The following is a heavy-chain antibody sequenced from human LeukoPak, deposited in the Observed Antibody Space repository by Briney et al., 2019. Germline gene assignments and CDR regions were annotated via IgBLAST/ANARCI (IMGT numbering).Heavy chain of an antibody. CDR3: ARRRGASGTVNWFDP. CDR1: GYSFTTYW. Sequence: GESLKISCETSGYSFTTYWIGWMRQRPGTGLEWVGAIYPDDSDTRYSPSFQGQVAISADRSIRTAYLKWNSLKASDTGMYYCARRRGASGTVNWFDPWGQGTLVTVSP. CDR2: IYPDDSDT. D-gene: IGHD3-10*01. J-gene: IGHJ5*02. V-gene: IGHV5-51*01.